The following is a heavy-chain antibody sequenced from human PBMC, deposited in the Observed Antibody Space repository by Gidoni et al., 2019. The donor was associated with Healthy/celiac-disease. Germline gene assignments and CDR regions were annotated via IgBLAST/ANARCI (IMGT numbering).Heavy chain of an antibody. CDR1: GFTFSSYA. CDR3: AKDGSGWYYFDY. D-gene: IGHD6-19*01. J-gene: IGHJ4*02. Sequence: EVQLLESGGGFVQPGGSLRLSCAASGFTFSSYAMSWVRQAPGKGLEWVSAISGSGGSTYYADSVKGRFTIARDNSKNTLYLQMNSLRAEDTAVYYCAKDGSGWYYFDYWGQGTLVTVSS. V-gene: IGHV3-23*01. CDR2: ISGSGGST.